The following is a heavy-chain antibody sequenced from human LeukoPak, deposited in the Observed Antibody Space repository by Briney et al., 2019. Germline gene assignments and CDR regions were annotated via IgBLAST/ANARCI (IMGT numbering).Heavy chain of an antibody. Sequence: PGGSLRLSCATSGFTFSGSAIRWVRQASGKGLEWVGRIRSKANSYATTDAASVKGRFTISRDDSKNTAYLQMNSLKTEDTAVYYCTRPSYDSSVSDVVYWGQGTLVTVSS. CDR1: GFTFSGSA. J-gene: IGHJ4*02. V-gene: IGHV3-73*01. D-gene: IGHD3-22*01. CDR3: TRPSYDSSVSDVVY. CDR2: IRSKANSYAT.